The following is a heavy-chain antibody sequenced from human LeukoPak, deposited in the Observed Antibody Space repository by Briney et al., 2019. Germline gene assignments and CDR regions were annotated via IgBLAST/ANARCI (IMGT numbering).Heavy chain of an antibody. CDR2: ISSSSSYT. J-gene: IGHJ6*02. Sequence: GGSLRLSCAASGFTFSDYYMSWVRQAPGKGLEWVSYISSSSSYTHYADSVKGRFTISRDNAKNSLYLQMNSLRAEDTAVYYCAKVGASFYYGMDVWGQGTTVAVSS. CDR1: GFTFSDYY. CDR3: AKVGASFYYGMDV. V-gene: IGHV3-11*05. D-gene: IGHD1-1*01.